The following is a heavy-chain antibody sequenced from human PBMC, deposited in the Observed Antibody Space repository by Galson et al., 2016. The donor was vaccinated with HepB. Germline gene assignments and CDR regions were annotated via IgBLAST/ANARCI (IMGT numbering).Heavy chain of an antibody. J-gene: IGHJ6*02. D-gene: IGHD1-14*01. V-gene: IGHV1-46*01. CDR1: TYTFITYY. CDR2: INPTTGTT. CDR3: ARDEPVDV. Sequence: SVKVSCKASTYTFITYYLRWVRQAPGQGLEWMGIINPTTGTTTYAQKFQGRITMTRNTSTSTVYMELISLRSDDTAVYYCARDEPVDVWGQGTTVTVSS.